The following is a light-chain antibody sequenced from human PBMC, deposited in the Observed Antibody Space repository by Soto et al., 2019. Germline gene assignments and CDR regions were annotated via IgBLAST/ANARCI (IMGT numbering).Light chain of an antibody. CDR1: SSDVGGYNY. J-gene: IGLJ3*02. Sequence: QSVLTQPACVSGSPGQSITISCTGTSSDVGGYNYVSWYQQHPGKAPKLMVYEVSNRPSGVSNRFSGFKSGNTASLTISGLQTEDEADYYCSSYTRSATWVFGGGTKVTVL. V-gene: IGLV2-14*01. CDR2: EVS. CDR3: SSYTRSATWV.